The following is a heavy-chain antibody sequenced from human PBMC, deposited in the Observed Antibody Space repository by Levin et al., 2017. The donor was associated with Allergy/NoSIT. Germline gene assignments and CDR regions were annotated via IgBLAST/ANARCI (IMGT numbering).Heavy chain of an antibody. J-gene: IGHJ4*02. CDR1: GYTFTSYD. CDR2: MNPNSGNT. CDR3: AIHSSGWYFDSL. V-gene: IGHV1-8*01. Sequence: PAASVKVSCKASGYTFTSYDINWVRQATGQGLEWMGWMNPNSGNTGYAQKFQGRVTMTRNTSISTAYMELSSLRSEDTAVYYCAIHSSGWYFDSLWGQGTLVTVSS. D-gene: IGHD6-19*01.